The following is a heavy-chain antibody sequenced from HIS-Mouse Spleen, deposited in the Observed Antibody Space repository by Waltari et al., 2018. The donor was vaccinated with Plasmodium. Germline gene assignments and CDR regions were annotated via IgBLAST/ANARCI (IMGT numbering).Heavy chain of an antibody. J-gene: IGHJ4*02. CDR3: AREAGSGGLYYFDY. CDR2: ISYDGSNK. CDR1: FTFSSDA. Sequence: FTFSSDAMHWVRQAPGKGLEWVAVISYDGSNKYYADSVKGRFTISRDNSKNTLYLQMNSLRAEDTAVYYCAREAGSGGLYYFDYWGQGTLVTVSS. V-gene: IGHV3-30-3*01. D-gene: IGHD3-10*01.